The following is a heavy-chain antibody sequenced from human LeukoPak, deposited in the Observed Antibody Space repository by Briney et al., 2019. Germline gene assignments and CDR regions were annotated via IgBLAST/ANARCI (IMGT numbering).Heavy chain of an antibody. J-gene: IGHJ4*02. Sequence: SETLSLTCTVSGGSTSSNYHYWGWIRQPPGRGLEWIGSINYRGTTYYNPSLRSRVTIFIDTSKNHFSLRLTSVTATDTAVYFCASQPTTEIGIDYWGQGTLVTVSS. CDR3: ASQPTTEIGIDY. V-gene: IGHV4-39*02. CDR2: INYRGTT. CDR1: GGSTSSNYHY. D-gene: IGHD4-11*01.